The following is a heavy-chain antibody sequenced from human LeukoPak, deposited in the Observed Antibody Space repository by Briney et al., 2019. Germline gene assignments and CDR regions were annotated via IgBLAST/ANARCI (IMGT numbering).Heavy chain of an antibody. CDR2: SSNHGRSQ. J-gene: IGHJ4*02. V-gene: IGHV3-30*04. D-gene: IGHD3-3*01. Sequence: GGSLRLSCTASGFTFSDYAMHWVRQAPGKGLEWVTVSSNHGRSQHYADSVKGRFTISRDTSENKVYLQMDSLRPDDTAVYYCAKGLLEWTADYWGQGTLVTVSS. CDR3: AKGLLEWTADY. CDR1: GFTFSDYA.